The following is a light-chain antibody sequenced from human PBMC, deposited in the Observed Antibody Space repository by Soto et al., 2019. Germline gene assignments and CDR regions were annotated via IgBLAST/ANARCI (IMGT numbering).Light chain of an antibody. J-gene: IGKJ5*01. Sequence: EIVLTQSPGTLSLSTGERATLSCRASQSVSSSYLAWYQQKPGQAPRLLIYGASTRATGIPARFSGSGSGTEFTLTISSLQSEDFAVYYCHQYDNWPKTFGQGTRLEIK. CDR3: HQYDNWPKT. V-gene: IGKV3-15*01. CDR1: QSVSSSY. CDR2: GAS.